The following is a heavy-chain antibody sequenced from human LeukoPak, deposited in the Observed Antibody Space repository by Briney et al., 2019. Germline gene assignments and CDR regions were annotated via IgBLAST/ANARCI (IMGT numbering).Heavy chain of an antibody. CDR1: GFTFSSYG. J-gene: IGHJ6*04. CDR2: ISYDGSNK. CDR3: AKGWLWFGELLSPSYYYGMDV. V-gene: IGHV3-30*18. D-gene: IGHD3-10*01. Sequence: GGSLRLSCAASGFTFSSYGMHWVRQAPGKGLEWVAVISYDGSNKYYADSAKGRFTISRDNSKNTLYLQMNSLRAEDTAVYYCAKGWLWFGELLSPSYYYGMDVWGKGTTVTVSS.